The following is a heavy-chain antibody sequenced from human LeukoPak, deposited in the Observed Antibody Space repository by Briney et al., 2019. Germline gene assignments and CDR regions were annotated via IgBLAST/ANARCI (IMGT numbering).Heavy chain of an antibody. D-gene: IGHD2-8*01. CDR2: IYYRGST. Sequence: SETLSLTCTVSGGSLSSYYWSWIRQPPGKGLEWIGYIYYRGSTNYNPSLKSRVTISVDTSKNQFSLKLSSVTAADSALYYCARVPSGVLYFDYWGQGTLVTVS. V-gene: IGHV4-59*01. CDR3: ARVPSGVLYFDY. CDR1: GGSLSSYY. J-gene: IGHJ4*02.